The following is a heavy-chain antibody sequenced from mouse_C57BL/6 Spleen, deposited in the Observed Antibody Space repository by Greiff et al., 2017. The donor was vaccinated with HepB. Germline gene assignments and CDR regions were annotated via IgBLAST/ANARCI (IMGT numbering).Heavy chain of an antibody. CDR2: ISDGGSYT. J-gene: IGHJ2*01. CDR1: GFTFSSYA. V-gene: IGHV5-4*01. Sequence: VQLKESGGGLVKPGGSLKLSCAASGFTFSSYAMSWVRQTPEKRLEWVATISDGGSYTYYPDNVKGRFTISRDNAKNNLYLQMSHLKSEDTAMYYCARERGLLRYFDYWGQGTTLTVSS. CDR3: ARERGLLRYFDY. D-gene: IGHD2-3*01.